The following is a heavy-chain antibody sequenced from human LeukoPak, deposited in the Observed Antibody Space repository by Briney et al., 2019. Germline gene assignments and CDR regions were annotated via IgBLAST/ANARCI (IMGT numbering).Heavy chain of an antibody. Sequence: ASVKVSCKAPGYTFTGYYMHWVRQAPGQGLEWMGWINPNSGGTNYAQKFQGRVTMTRDTSISTAYMELSRLRSDDTAVYYCARVIGGWTANWFDPWGQGTLVTVSS. D-gene: IGHD3-10*01. J-gene: IGHJ5*02. V-gene: IGHV1-2*02. CDR1: GYTFTGYY. CDR3: ARVIGGWTANWFDP. CDR2: INPNSGGT.